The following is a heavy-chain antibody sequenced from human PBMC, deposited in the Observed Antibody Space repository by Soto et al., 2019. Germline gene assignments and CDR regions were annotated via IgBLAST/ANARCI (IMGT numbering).Heavy chain of an antibody. CDR3: ARFYGDYTNWFDP. Sequence: QLQLQESGSGLVKPSQTLSLTCAVSGGSISSGGYSWSWIRQPPGKGLEWIGYIYHSGSTYYNPSLKSRVAISVDRSKNQFSLKLSSVTAADTAVYYCARFYGDYTNWFDPWGQGTLVTVSS. V-gene: IGHV4-30-2*01. D-gene: IGHD4-17*01. J-gene: IGHJ5*02. CDR2: IYHSGST. CDR1: GGSISSGGYS.